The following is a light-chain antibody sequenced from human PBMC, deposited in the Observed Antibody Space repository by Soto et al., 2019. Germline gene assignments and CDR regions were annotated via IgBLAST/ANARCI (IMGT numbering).Light chain of an antibody. CDR1: QTISRW. CDR2: AAS. J-gene: IGKJ5*01. V-gene: IGKV1-5*01. Sequence: DIQLTQTPSTLSASVGDDVTITRRASQTISRWLAWYQQKPGRAPKLLIYAASTLESGVPSRFSGSVSETEFTLTISRLQPDDFATYFCHSRAFGQGTRLEIK. CDR3: HSRA.